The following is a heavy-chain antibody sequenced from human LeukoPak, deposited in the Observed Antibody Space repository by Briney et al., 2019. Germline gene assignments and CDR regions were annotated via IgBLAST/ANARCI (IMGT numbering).Heavy chain of an antibody. J-gene: IGHJ4*02. CDR3: AAMIGYFDY. CDR2: MYTSGST. D-gene: IGHD3-22*01. V-gene: IGHV4-61*02. CDR1: GGSVSSGNYY. Sequence: SETLSLTCTVSGGSVSSGNYYWSWLRQPAGKVMEWSGRMYTSGSTNYNPSLKSRVSISRDTSKNQFSLKLNSVTAADTAIYYCAAMIGYFDYWGQGILVTVSS.